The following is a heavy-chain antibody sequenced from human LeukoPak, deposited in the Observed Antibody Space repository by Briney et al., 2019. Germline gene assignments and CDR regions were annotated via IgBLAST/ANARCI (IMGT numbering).Heavy chain of an antibody. D-gene: IGHD1-26*01. J-gene: IGHJ1*01. CDR1: GFTFSNYY. V-gene: IGHV3-21*01. CDR2: ISGSSSYI. CDR3: ARDSGSSYGYYFLH. Sequence: GGSLRLSCAASGFTFSNYYMNWVRQAPGKGLEWVSSISGSSSYIYYADSVKGRFTISRDNAKNSLYLQMNSLRAEDTAVYYCARDSGSSYGYYFLHWGQGTLVTVSS.